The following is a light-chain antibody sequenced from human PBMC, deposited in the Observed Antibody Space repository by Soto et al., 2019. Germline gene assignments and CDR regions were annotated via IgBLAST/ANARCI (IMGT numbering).Light chain of an antibody. CDR2: LAS. V-gene: IGKV1-39*01. J-gene: IGKJ2*01. CDR3: QQTYSTLYT. CDR1: QTISRY. Sequence: DIQMTQSPSSLSASVGDRVTITCRASQTISRYLNWYQHKPGKAPKLLIYLASSLQSGVPSRFSGSGSGTDFTLTITSLPPEDFATYYCQQTYSTLYTFGQGTKLDIK.